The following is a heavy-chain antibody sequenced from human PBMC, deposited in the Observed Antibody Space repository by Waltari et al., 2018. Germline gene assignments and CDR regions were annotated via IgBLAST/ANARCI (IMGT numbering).Heavy chain of an antibody. D-gene: IGHD3-16*02. V-gene: IGHV3-21*01. Sequence: EVQLVESGGGLVKPGGSLRLSCAASGFTFSSYRMNWVRKAPGKGLGWVSSISSSSSYIYYADSVKGRFTISRDNAKNSLYLQMNSLRAEDTAVYYCARSPYDYVWGSYRTKNYFDYWGQGTLVTVSS. CDR1: GFTFSSYR. J-gene: IGHJ4*02. CDR2: ISSSSSYI. CDR3: ARSPYDYVWGSYRTKNYFDY.